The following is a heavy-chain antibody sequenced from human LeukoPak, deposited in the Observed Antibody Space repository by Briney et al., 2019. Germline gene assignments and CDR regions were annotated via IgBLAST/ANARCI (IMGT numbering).Heavy chain of an antibody. CDR3: AMDINGDLFHV. CDR1: EFSFSSYW. Sequence: PGGSLRLSCAGSEFSFSSYWMHWVREPPAKGLEWVFSIKSERSATAYAVSVKGRFSTAKDSAKYTASQHMDGLRVEDTAMYYCAMDINGDLFHVWGQGTPVTVSS. CDR2: IKSERSAT. J-gene: IGHJ4*02. D-gene: IGHD2-2*03. V-gene: IGHV3-74*01.